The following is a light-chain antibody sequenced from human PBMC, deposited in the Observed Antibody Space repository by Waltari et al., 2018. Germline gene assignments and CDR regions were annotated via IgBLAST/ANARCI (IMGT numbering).Light chain of an antibody. V-gene: IGLV1-47*01. CDR2: RNT. CDR3: AARDDSLSAPVF. CDR1: SSHIGRQY. Sequence: QSLLTQPPSASGTPGQTVPLPCSGISSHIGRQYVSWSQQLPGTAPKLLIYRNTQRPSGIPDRCSASKSGTSASLAISGLRSEDEADYYCAARDDSLSAPVFFGGGTKLTVL. J-gene: IGLJ2*01.